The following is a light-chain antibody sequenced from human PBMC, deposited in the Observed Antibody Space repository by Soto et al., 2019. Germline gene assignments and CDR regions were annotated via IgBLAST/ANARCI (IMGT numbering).Light chain of an antibody. CDR2: VAS. CDR1: QDIGTW. J-gene: IGKJ3*01. V-gene: IGKV1-12*01. CDR3: QQADSFPFT. Sequence: DIPLTPSPSSVSASVGDRVTITCRASQDIGTWLAWYQQKPGKAPKLLIYVASNLQSGVPSRFSSAGSGTDFNLTITSLQPEDFATYHCQQADSFPFTFGPGTKVDFK.